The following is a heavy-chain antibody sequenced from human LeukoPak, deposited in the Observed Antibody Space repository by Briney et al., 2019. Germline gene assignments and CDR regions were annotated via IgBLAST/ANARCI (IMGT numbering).Heavy chain of an antibody. Sequence: SETLSLTCTVSGGSISSYYWSWIRQPPGKGLEWIGYIYYSGNTYYNSSLESRVTISLSTSQNLFSLRLSSVIAADTAVYYCARSEVSIYGVAPNWFDPWGQGTLVTVSS. V-gene: IGHV4-59*12. J-gene: IGHJ5*02. CDR3: ARSEVSIYGVAPNWFDP. CDR1: GGSISSYY. D-gene: IGHD3-3*02. CDR2: IYYSGNT.